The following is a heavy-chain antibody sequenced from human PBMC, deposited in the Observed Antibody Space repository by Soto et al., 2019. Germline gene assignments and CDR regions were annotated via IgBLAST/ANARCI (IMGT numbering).Heavy chain of an antibody. V-gene: IGHV3-33*01. J-gene: IGHJ4*02. CDR3: AREPNYDFWSGYYYLDY. Sequence: PGGSLRLSCAASGFTFSSYGMHWVRQAPGKGLEWVAVIWYDGSNKYYADSVKGRFTISRENSKNTLYLQMNSLRAEDTAVYYCAREPNYDFWSGYYYLDYWGQGTLVTVSS. CDR1: GFTFSSYG. CDR2: IWYDGSNK. D-gene: IGHD3-3*01.